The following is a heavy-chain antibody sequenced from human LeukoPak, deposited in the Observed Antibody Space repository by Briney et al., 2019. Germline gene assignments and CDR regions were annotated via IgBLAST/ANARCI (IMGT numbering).Heavy chain of an antibody. CDR1: GYTFTGYY. CDR3: AARGSYASLWFDP. D-gene: IGHD1-26*01. Sequence: GASVKVSCEASGYTFTGYYMHWVRQAPGQGLEWMGRINPNSGGTNYAQKFQGRVTMTRDTSISTAYMELSRLRSDDTAVYYCAARGSYASLWFDPWGQGTLVTVSS. CDR2: INPNSGGT. V-gene: IGHV1-2*06. J-gene: IGHJ5*02.